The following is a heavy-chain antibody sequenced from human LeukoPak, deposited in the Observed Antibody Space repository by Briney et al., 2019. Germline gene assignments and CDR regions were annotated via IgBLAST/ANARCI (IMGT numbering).Heavy chain of an antibody. D-gene: IGHD6-13*01. J-gene: IGHJ4*02. Sequence: QPGGSLRLSCTASGFTFGDYAMSWVRQAPGKGLEWVGFIRSKAYGGTTEYAASVKGRFTISRDDSKSIAYLQMNSLKTEDTAVYYCTRESLIAAAGIGFDYWGQGTLVTVSS. V-gene: IGHV3-49*04. CDR3: TRESLIAAAGIGFDY. CDR2: IRSKAYGGTT. CDR1: GFTFGDYA.